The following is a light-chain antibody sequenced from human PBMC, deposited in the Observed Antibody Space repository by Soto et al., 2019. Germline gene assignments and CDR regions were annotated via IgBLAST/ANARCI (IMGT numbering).Light chain of an antibody. CDR3: QQYDSLPIT. Sequence: DIQMTQSPSSLSAFLGDRVTFTCQASQDINKYLNWYQQKPGKAPKLLIYDASVLQTGVPSRFSGSGSGTDFTSIINNLQPEDIATYYCQQYDSLPITFGQGTRLEIK. J-gene: IGKJ5*01. CDR1: QDINKY. CDR2: DAS. V-gene: IGKV1-33*01.